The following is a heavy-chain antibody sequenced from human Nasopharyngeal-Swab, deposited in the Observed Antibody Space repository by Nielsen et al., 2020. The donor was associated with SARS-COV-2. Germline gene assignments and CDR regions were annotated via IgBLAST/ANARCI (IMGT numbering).Heavy chain of an antibody. J-gene: IGHJ6*02. D-gene: IGHD1-26*01. V-gene: IGHV4-39*01. CDR2: IYYSGST. Sequence: RQVPGKGLEWIGSIYYSGSTYYNPSLKSRVTISVDTSKNQFSLKLSSVTAADTAVYYCASQGSGSYYLLYYYYGMDVWGQGTTVTVSS. CDR3: ASQGSGSYYLLYYYYGMDV.